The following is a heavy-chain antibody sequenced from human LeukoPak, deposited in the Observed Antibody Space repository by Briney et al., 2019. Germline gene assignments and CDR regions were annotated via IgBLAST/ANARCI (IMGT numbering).Heavy chain of an antibody. J-gene: IGHJ4*02. D-gene: IGHD5-12*01. V-gene: IGHV3-30*02. CDR1: GFSFSSYD. CDR3: AKDSGTTWSTFDY. CDR2: IRYDGSNK. Sequence: AGGSLRLSCAASGFSFSSYDMHWVRQAPGKGLEWVTFIRYDGSNKYYAASVKGRFTISRDNSKNTLYLQMSSLRAEDTAVYYCAKDSGTTWSTFDYWGQGTLVTVSS.